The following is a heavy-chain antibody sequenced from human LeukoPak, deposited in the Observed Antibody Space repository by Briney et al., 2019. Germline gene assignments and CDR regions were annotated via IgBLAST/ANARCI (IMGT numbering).Heavy chain of an antibody. J-gene: IGHJ4*02. CDR2: TSSDLNVK. CDR1: VLTLSSYG. D-gene: IGHD3-10*01. V-gene: IGHV3-30*03. Sequence: GGSLRLYCAASVLTLSSYGMHWVRQAPGKGLEWVAVTSSDLNVKLYADSVKGRFTISRDNSRSTLYLQMNSLRPEDTAIYYCARDGYYRSGSPPSLYFDYWGQGTLVTVSS. CDR3: ARDGYYRSGSPPSLYFDY.